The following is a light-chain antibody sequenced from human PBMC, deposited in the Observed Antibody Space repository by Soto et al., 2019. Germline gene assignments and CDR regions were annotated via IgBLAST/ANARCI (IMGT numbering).Light chain of an antibody. CDR2: EAS. CDR1: SSDVGNYNL. V-gene: IGLV2-23*02. J-gene: IGLJ1*01. CDR3: CSYAGSSTFVYV. Sequence: QSALTQPASVSGSPGQSITISCTETSSDVGNYNLVSWYQQHPRKAPKLMIYEASKRPSGVSSRFSGSKSGNTASLTISRLQAEDEADYYCCSYAGSSTFVYVFGTGTKVTVL.